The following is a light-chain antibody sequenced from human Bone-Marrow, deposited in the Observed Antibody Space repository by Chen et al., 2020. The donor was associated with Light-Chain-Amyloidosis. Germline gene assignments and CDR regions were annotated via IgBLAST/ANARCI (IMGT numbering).Light chain of an antibody. Sequence: QSALTQPASVSGSPGQSITISCTGTSSDVGGDNHVSWYQQHPDKAPKLMIYEVTNRPSWVPDRFSGSKSDKTASLTISGLQTEDEADYFCSSYTITNTLVFGSGTRGTVL. J-gene: IGLJ1*01. CDR1: SSDVGGDNH. CDR3: SSYTITNTLV. V-gene: IGLV2-14*01. CDR2: EVT.